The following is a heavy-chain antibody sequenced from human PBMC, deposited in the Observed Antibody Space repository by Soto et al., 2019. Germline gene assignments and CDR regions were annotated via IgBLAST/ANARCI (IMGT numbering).Heavy chain of an antibody. V-gene: IGHV1-69*06. CDR1: GGTFSSYA. J-gene: IGHJ6*02. Sequence: ASVKVSCKASGGTFSSYAISWVRQAPGQGLEWMGGIIPIFGTANYAQKFQGRVTITADKSTSTAYMELSSLRSEDTAVYYCASRGSSSFDYYYYYGMDVWGQGTTVTVSS. D-gene: IGHD6-6*01. CDR2: IIPIFGTA. CDR3: ASRGSSSFDYYYYYGMDV.